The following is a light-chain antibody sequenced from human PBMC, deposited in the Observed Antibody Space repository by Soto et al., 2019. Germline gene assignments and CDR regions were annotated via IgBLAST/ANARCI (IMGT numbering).Light chain of an antibody. CDR1: SSSKW. CDR2: HVS. J-gene: IGKJ2*01. CDR3: QHTTDFT. V-gene: IGKV1-5*01. Sequence: DIQMTQSPSTLAASVGDTVTMTCRSSSKWLAWYQKKPGQAPKLLNYHVSNLERGVQPRFSGSTSGAESTLTITGLQPDDLGTYYCQHTTDFTFGQGTKVEIK.